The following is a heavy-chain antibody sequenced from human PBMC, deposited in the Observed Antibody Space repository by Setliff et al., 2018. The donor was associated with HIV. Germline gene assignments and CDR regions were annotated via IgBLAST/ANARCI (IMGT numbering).Heavy chain of an antibody. J-gene: IGHJ4*02. V-gene: IGHV4-34*01. CDR2: INYDGDT. D-gene: IGHD6-13*01. CDR1: GGSFPAYY. CDR3: ARGGGHHSSSWYLTGTSYFDC. Sequence: SETLSLTCAVYGGSFPAYYWNWIRQPPGKGLEWIGEINYDGDTTYNPPLKNRVKMFIDTSKKQFSLKVASVTAADTAVYYCARGGGHHSSSWYLTGTSYFDCWGPGALVTVSS.